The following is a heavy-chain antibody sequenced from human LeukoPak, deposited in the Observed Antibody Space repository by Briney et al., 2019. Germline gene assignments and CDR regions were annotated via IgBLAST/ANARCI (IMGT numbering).Heavy chain of an antibody. J-gene: IGHJ6*02. CDR1: SGSTSSYY. CDR2: ISYTGST. Sequence: SETLSLTCSVSSGSTSSYYWSWIRQSPGKGLEFIGYISYTGSTNYNPSLESRITISLDTSKSEFSLKMSSVTAADTAVYYCARVPVYYGMDVWGQGTTITVSS. CDR3: ARVPVYYGMDV. V-gene: IGHV4-59*01.